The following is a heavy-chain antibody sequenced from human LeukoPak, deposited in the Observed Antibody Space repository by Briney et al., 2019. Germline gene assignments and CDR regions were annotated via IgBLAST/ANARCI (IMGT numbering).Heavy chain of an antibody. Sequence: PSETLSLTCTVSGGSISSYYWSWIRQPPGKGLEWIGYIYYSGSTNYNPSLKSRVTISVDTSKNQFSLKLSSVTAADTAVYYCARVMTTVDAFGIWGQGTMVTVSS. D-gene: IGHD4-17*01. CDR3: ARVMTTVDAFGI. CDR2: IYYSGST. CDR1: GGSISSYY. V-gene: IGHV4-59*01. J-gene: IGHJ3*02.